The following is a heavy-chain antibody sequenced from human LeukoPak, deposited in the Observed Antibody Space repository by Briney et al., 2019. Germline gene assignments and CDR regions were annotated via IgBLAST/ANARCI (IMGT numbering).Heavy chain of an antibody. Sequence: GGSLRLSCAASGFTFSTSAMSWVRQAPGKGLEWLSSINPSGDNTFSANSVKGRFSISRDNSKNTVSLQMNTLRAEDTAIYYCARHLGYCSSGNCYSDYWGQGTLVTVSS. J-gene: IGHJ4*02. V-gene: IGHV3-23*01. CDR2: INPSGDNT. CDR1: GFTFSTSA. D-gene: IGHD2-15*01. CDR3: ARHLGYCSSGNCYSDY.